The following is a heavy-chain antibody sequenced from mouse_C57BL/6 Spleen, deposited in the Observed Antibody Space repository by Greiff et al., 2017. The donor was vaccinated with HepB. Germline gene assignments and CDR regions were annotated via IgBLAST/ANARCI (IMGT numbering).Heavy chain of an antibody. CDR1: GYTFTSYW. CDR3: ARSSYYGYYFDY. J-gene: IGHJ2*01. CDR2: IYPSDSET. Sequence: VQLQQPGAELVRPGSSVKLSCKASGYTFTSYWMDWVKQRPGQGLEWIGNIYPSDSETHYNQKFKDKATLTVDKSSSTAYMQLSSLTSEDSAVYYCARSSYYGYYFDYWGQGTTLTVSS. V-gene: IGHV1-61*01. D-gene: IGHD1-1*01.